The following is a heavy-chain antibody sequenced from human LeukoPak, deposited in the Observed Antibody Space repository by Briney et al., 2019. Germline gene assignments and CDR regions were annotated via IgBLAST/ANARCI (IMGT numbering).Heavy chain of an antibody. J-gene: IGHJ4*02. D-gene: IGHD2-15*01. CDR1: GFTFSSYA. V-gene: IGHV3-23*01. CDR2: ISGSGGST. Sequence: GGSLRLSCAASGFTFSSYAMSWVRQAPGKGLEWVSAISGSGGSTYYADSVKGRSTISRDNSKNTLYLQMNSLRAEDTAVYYCAKDHGGCSGGSCYHFDYWGQGTLVTVSS. CDR3: AKDHGGCSGGSCYHFDY.